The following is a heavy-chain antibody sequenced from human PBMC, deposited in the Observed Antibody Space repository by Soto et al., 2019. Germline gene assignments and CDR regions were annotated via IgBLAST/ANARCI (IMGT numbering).Heavy chain of an antibody. D-gene: IGHD3-16*01. CDR1: GFTFSTYG. CDR3: ARDEGGESSLYYYYGVDV. V-gene: IGHV3-21*01. Sequence: GGSLRLSCAASGFTFSTYGMTWFRQAPGKGLEWVSSIRSRSSYISYAASVKGRFTISRDNAKNSLFLHMNSLRADDTAVYYCARDEGGESSLYYYYGVDVWGQGTTVTVSS. J-gene: IGHJ6*02. CDR2: IRSRSSYI.